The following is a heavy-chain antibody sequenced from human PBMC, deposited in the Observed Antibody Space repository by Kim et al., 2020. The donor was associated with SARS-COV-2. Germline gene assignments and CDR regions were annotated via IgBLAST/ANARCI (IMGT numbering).Heavy chain of an antibody. V-gene: IGHV3-74*01. CDR2: INSDGSGT. CDR1: GFTFSNYW. D-gene: IGHD3-22*01. Sequence: GGSLRLSCAASGFTFSNYWMQWVRQAPGKGLVWVSRINSDGSGTTYADSVKGRFTISRDNAKNTLYLQMSSLRVEDTAVYFCARVAADSSGYYYVDYWGQGTLVTVSS. J-gene: IGHJ4*02. CDR3: ARVAADSSGYYYVDY.